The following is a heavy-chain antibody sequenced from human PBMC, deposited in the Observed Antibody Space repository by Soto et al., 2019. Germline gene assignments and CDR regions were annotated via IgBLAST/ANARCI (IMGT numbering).Heavy chain of an antibody. CDR2: IFHSGTT. CDR3: ARGGRQQLARPYYFDY. D-gene: IGHD1-1*01. V-gene: IGHV4-4*02. CDR1: GGSISSSHW. Sequence: QVQLQESGPGLVKPSGTLSLTCTVSGGSISSSHWWSWVRQPPGKGLEWIGEIFHSGTTNYNPSLKSRVTISVDTSKNQFSLKLSSVTAADTAVYYCARGGRQQLARPYYFDYWGQGALVTVSS. J-gene: IGHJ4*02.